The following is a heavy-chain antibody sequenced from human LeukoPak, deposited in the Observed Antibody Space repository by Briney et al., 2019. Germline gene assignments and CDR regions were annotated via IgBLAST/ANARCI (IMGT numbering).Heavy chain of an antibody. CDR1: GYTFTRYD. CDR2: IIPIYGKA. J-gene: IGHJ4*02. CDR3: GRKAGDCGGGSCYSIDY. V-gene: IGHV1-69*13. Sequence: SVKVSCKASGYTFTRYDMHWVRQAPGQGLEWMGGIIPIYGKANYAQKFQGRVTITADESTSTAYMELSSLRSEDTAVYYCGRKAGDCGGGSCYSIDYWGQGTLVTVSS. D-gene: IGHD2-15*01.